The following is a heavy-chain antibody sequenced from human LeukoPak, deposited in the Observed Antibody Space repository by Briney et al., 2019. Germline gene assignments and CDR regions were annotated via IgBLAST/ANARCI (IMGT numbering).Heavy chain of an antibody. J-gene: IGHJ4*02. CDR1: GFTFNNAW. V-gene: IGHV3-15*01. Sequence: GGSLRLSCVAPGFTFNNAWMNWVRQAPGKGLEWVGRIKSKTDGGTTDYAAPVKGRFSISRDDSKNTLFLQMNSLKTEDTAVYYCTKYTSGWGFDYWGQGTLVTVSS. CDR3: TKYTSGWGFDY. CDR2: IKSKTDGGTT. D-gene: IGHD6-19*01.